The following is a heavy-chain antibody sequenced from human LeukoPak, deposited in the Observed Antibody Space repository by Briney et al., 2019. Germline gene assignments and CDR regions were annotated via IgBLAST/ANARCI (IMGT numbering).Heavy chain of an antibody. CDR1: GGSFSGYY. CDR3: AREVASAGPGQDS. D-gene: IGHD6-13*01. J-gene: IGHJ4*02. V-gene: IGHV4-34*01. Sequence: SETLSLTCAVYGGSFSGYYWSWIRQPPGKGLEWIGEINHSGSTNYNPSLKSRVTISVDTSKNQFSLTLRSVTAADTAVYYCAREVASAGPGQDSWGQGTLVTVSS. CDR2: INHSGST.